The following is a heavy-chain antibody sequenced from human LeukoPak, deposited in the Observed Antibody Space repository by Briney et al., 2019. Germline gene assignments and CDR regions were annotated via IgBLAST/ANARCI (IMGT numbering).Heavy chain of an antibody. CDR2: INHSGST. D-gene: IGHD3-10*01. CDR1: GGSSSGYY. CDR3: RYSADYYGMDV. V-gene: IGHV4-34*01. J-gene: IGHJ6*02. Sequence: SETLSLTCAVYGGSSSGYYWSWIRQSPGKGLEWIGEINHSGSTDYNPSLKSRLTIAVDMSKNQFSLKLSSVTAADTAVYYCRYSADYYGMDVWGQGTTVIVSS.